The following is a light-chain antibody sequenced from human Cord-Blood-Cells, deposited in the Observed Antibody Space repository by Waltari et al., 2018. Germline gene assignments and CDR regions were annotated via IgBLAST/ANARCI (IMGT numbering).Light chain of an antibody. CDR3: SSYTSSSTYVV. CDR2: DVS. J-gene: IGLJ2*01. CDR1: SSDAGGYNY. V-gene: IGLV2-14*01. Sequence: QSALTQPASVSGSPGQSITISCTGTSSDAGGYNYVPWYQQHPVKAPKLMIYDVSNLPSGVSNRFSGSKSGNTASLTISGLQAEDEADYYCSSYTSSSTYVVFGGGTKLTVL.